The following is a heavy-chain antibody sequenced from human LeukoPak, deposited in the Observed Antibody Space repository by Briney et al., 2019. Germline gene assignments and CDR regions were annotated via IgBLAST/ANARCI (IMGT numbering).Heavy chain of an antibody. CDR3: ARDSRPYSNDFDF. CDR1: GFTFSSYA. V-gene: IGHV3-30*13. J-gene: IGHJ4*02. D-gene: IGHD2/OR15-2a*01. CDR2: ISYGGTNQ. Sequence: PGGSLRLSCAASGFTFSSYAMSWVRQAPGKGLEWVAFISYGGTNQYYADSVKGRFTISRDNYNNRLDLQMNSLRPEDTAVYYCARDSRPYSNDFDFWGQGTLVTVSS.